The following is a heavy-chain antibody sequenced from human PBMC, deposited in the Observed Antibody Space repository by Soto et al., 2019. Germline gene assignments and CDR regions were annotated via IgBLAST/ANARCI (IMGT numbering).Heavy chain of an antibody. CDR3: ARGTCSGGSCYSFHFDY. CDR1: GYTITSYA. CDR2: INAANGNT. V-gene: IGHV1-3*01. Sequence: QVQLVQSGAEVKKPGASVKVSCKASGYTITSYAMHWVRQAPGQRLEWMGWINAANGNTEYSQKFQGRVTISRDTSATTAYMELTSLRSEDTAVYYCARGTCSGGSCYSFHFDYWGQGTLVTVSS. J-gene: IGHJ4*02. D-gene: IGHD2-15*01.